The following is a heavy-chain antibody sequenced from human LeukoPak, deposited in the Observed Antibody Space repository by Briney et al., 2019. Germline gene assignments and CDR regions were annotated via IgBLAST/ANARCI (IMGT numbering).Heavy chain of an antibody. CDR2: MNANNGNT. V-gene: IGHV1-8*01. D-gene: IGHD2-2*01. CDR1: GYTFTSYD. Sequence: ASVKVSCKASGYTFTSYDINWVRQAPGQGLEWMGWMNANNGNTGYAQKFQGRVTMTRSTSISTAYMELNSLRSDDTAVYYCAREYCSSTSCSGGWWFDPWGRGTLVTVSS. J-gene: IGHJ5*02. CDR3: AREYCSSTSCSGGWWFDP.